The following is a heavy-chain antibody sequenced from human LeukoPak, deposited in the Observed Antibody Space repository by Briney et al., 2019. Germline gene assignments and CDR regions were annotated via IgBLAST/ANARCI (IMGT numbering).Heavy chain of an antibody. CDR1: GFTFTTYA. J-gene: IGHJ3*02. CDR2: ISGSAGNT. V-gene: IGHV3-23*01. D-gene: IGHD4-17*01. Sequence: GGSLRLSCAASGFTFTTYAMNWVRQAPGKGLEWVAGISGSAGNTYYADSVKGRFTISRDTSKNTLYLQMNSLRAEDTAVYYCAKGMTTVTIDAFDIWGQGTMVTVSS. CDR3: AKGMTTVTIDAFDI.